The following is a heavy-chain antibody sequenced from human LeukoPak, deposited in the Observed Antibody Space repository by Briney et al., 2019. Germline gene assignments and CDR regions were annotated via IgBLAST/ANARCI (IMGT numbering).Heavy chain of an antibody. CDR3: ASSPFYVSGKSSMDV. V-gene: IGHV1-18*04. Sequence: ASVKVSCKASGYTFTGYYIHWVRQAPGQGLEWMGWISAYNGNTNYAQKLQGRVTMTTDTSTSTAYMELRSLRSDDTAVYYCASSPFYVSGKSSMDVWGQGTTVTVSS. J-gene: IGHJ6*02. CDR2: ISAYNGNT. CDR1: GYTFTGYY. D-gene: IGHD3-3*01.